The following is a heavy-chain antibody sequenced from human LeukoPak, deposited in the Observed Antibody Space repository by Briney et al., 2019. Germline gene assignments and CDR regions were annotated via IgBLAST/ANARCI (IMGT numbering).Heavy chain of an antibody. CDR3: ARGAQWGSCWYGGFDY. CDR1: GFTFSSYG. Sequence: GGSLRLSCAASGFTFSSYGMHWVRQAPGKGLEWVAFIRYDGSNKYYADSVKGRFTISRDNSKNTLYLQMNSLRAEDTAVYYCARGAQWGSCWYGGFDYWGQGTLVTVSS. J-gene: IGHJ4*02. V-gene: IGHV3-30*02. CDR2: IRYDGSNK. D-gene: IGHD6-13*01.